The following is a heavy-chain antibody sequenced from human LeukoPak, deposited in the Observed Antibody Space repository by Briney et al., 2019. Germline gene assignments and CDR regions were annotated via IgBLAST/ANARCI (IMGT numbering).Heavy chain of an antibody. Sequence: ASVKVSCKASGYTFTIYDINWVRQATGQGLEWMGWMNPNSGNTGYPPKFQGRVTITRNTSISTAYMELSSLRSEDTAVYYCARGARFHSSWSKLYDYYYMDVWGKGTTVTISS. V-gene: IGHV1-8*03. D-gene: IGHD6-13*01. CDR3: ARGARFHSSWSKLYDYYYMDV. J-gene: IGHJ6*03. CDR1: GYTFTIYD. CDR2: MNPNSGNT.